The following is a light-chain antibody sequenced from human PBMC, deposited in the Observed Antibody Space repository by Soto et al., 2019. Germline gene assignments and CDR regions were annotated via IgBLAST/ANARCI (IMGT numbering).Light chain of an antibody. CDR1: SSDIGSYNY. CDR3: FSYRGSDTSYV. J-gene: IGLJ1*01. Sequence: QSALTQPASVSGSPGQSITISCTGTSSDIGSYNYVAWYQQFPGKTPKLIIYEVRNRPSGVSFRFSGSKSGNTASLTISGLQDEDEADYYCFSYRGSDTSYVFGTGTKLTVL. V-gene: IGLV2-14*01. CDR2: EVR.